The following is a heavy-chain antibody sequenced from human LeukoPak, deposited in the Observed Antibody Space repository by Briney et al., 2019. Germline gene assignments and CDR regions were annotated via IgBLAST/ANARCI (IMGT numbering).Heavy chain of an antibody. CDR1: GYTFTGYY. CDR3: ARIPSQLRFLEWLLDY. CDR2: INPNSGGT. J-gene: IGHJ4*02. Sequence: GASVKVSCKASGYTFTGYYMHWVRQAPGQGLEWMGWINPNSGGTNYAQKFQGRVTMTRDTSISTAYMELSRLRSDDTAVYYCARIPSQLRFLEWLLDYWGQGTLVTVSS. V-gene: IGHV1-2*02. D-gene: IGHD3-3*01.